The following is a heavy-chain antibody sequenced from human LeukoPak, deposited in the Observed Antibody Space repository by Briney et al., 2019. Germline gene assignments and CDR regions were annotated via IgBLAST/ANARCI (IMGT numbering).Heavy chain of an antibody. D-gene: IGHD2/OR15-2a*01. Sequence: SETLSLTCAVYGGSFSGYYWSWIRQPPGKGLEWIGEINHSGSTNYNPSLKSRVTISVDTSKNQFSLKLSSVTAADTAVYYCARLSYRRFDYWGQGSLVTVSS. CDR1: GGSFSGYY. CDR3: ARLSYRRFDY. J-gene: IGHJ4*02. CDR2: INHSGST. V-gene: IGHV4-34*01.